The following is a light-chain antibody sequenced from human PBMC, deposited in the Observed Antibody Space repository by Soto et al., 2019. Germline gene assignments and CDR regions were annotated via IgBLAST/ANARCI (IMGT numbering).Light chain of an antibody. CDR3: QQYSNWPPYT. CDR1: QSISSY. V-gene: IGKV3-15*01. CDR2: GAS. J-gene: IGKJ2*01. Sequence: IIMTHSPAFLSVSPGERATLSCRASQSISSYLAWYQQKPGQAPRLLIYGASTRATGVPARFSGSGSGTEFTLTISSLQSEDSAVYYCQQYSNWPPYTFGPGTKLEIK.